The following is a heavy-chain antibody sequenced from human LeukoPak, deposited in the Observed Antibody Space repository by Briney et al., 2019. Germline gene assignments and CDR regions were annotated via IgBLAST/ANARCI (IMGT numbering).Heavy chain of an antibody. D-gene: IGHD3-22*01. CDR3: ARAGAYYYDSSGYAFDI. Sequence: ASVKVSCKASGYTFTGYYMHWVRQAPGQGLEWMGWINPNSGGTNYAQKFQGRVTMTRDTSISTAYMELSRLRSDDTAVYYCARAGAYYYDSSGYAFDIWGQGTMVTVSS. CDR2: INPNSGGT. J-gene: IGHJ3*02. V-gene: IGHV1-2*02. CDR1: GYTFTGYY.